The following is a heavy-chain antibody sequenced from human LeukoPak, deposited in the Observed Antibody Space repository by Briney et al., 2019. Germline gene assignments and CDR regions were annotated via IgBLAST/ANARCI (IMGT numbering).Heavy chain of an antibody. CDR2: IKSDGSTT. Sequence: GGSLRLSCAASGFTFSDYWMHWVRQAPGKGLVWVSRIKSDGSTTNYADSVKGRFTISRDNAKNTLDLQMNSLRAEDSAAYYCARDPDTTYFFYFWGQGNLGTVSS. D-gene: IGHD4-17*01. J-gene: IGHJ4*03. V-gene: IGHV3-74*01. CDR1: GFTFSDYW. CDR3: ARDPDTTYFFYF.